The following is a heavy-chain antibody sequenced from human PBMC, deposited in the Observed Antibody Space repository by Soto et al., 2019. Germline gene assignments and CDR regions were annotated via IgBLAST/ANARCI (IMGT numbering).Heavy chain of an antibody. V-gene: IGHV3-33*01. CDR3: AREYDINYDSSGPYYYYGMDV. CDR1: GFTFSSYG. Sequence: QVQLVESGGGVVQPGRSLRLSCAASGFTFSSYGMHWVRQAPGKGLEWVAVIWYDGSNKYYADSVKGRFTISRDNSKNTLYLQMNSLRAEDTAVYYCAREYDINYDSSGPYYYYGMDVWGQGTTVTVSS. CDR2: IWYDGSNK. J-gene: IGHJ6*02. D-gene: IGHD3-22*01.